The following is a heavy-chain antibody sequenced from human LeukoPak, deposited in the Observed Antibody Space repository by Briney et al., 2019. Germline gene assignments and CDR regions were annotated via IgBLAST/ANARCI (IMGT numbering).Heavy chain of an antibody. D-gene: IGHD7-27*01. CDR3: ACRIPALGSRDAFDI. CDR2: IYPGDSDT. J-gene: IGHJ3*02. Sequence: GESLKISCKGSGYSFTSYWIGWVRQMPGKGLEWMGIIYPGDSDTRYSPSFQGQVTISADKSISTAYLQWSSLKASDTAMYYCACRIPALGSRDAFDIWGQGTMVTVSS. V-gene: IGHV5-51*01. CDR1: GYSFTSYW.